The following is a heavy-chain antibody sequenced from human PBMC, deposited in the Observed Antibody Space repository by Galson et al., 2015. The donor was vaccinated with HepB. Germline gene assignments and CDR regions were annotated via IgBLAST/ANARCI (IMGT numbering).Heavy chain of an antibody. V-gene: IGHV3-11*01. J-gene: IGHJ6*03. Sequence: SLRLSCAASGFTFTDYYMTWIRQAPGKGLEWISYISSSGSVKYYADSVKGRFTISRDNAKSSLYLQMNSLRAEDSAVYYCARDRYCSGGTCYWRNQYYYMDVWGKGTTVTVSS. CDR1: GFTFTDYY. CDR2: ISSSGSVK. CDR3: ARDRYCSGGTCYWRNQYYYMDV. D-gene: IGHD2-15*01.